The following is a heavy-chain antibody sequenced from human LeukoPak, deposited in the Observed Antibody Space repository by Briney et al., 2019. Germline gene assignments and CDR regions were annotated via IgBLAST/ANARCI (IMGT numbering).Heavy chain of an antibody. Sequence: SSQTLSLTCTVSGGSISSGDYYWSWIRQPPGKGLEWIGYIYYSGSTYYDPSLKSRVTISVDTSKNQFSLKPSSVTAADTAVYYCAREEVMVRGITGWGQGTLVTVSS. V-gene: IGHV4-30-4*01. J-gene: IGHJ4*02. D-gene: IGHD3-10*01. CDR3: AREEVMVRGITG. CDR1: GGSISSGDYY. CDR2: IYYSGST.